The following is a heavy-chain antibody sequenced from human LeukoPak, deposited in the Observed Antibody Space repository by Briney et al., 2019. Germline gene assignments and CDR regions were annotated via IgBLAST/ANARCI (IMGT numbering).Heavy chain of an antibody. CDR3: ARHFGEEYFQH. Sequence: SETLSLTSTVSGGSISSSSDYWGWIRQAPGKGLEWIGSIYYHENTYYNSSLKSRVTISVDTSKNQFSLKLNSVTAADTAVYYCARHFGEEYFQHWGQGTLVTVSS. D-gene: IGHD3-10*01. J-gene: IGHJ1*01. CDR1: GGSISSSSDY. V-gene: IGHV4-39*01. CDR2: IYYHENT.